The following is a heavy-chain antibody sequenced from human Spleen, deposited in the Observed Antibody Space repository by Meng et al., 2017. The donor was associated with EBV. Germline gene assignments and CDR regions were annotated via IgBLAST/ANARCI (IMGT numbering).Heavy chain of an antibody. V-gene: IGHV4-30-2*01. CDR2: IYQSGSA. D-gene: IGHD4-17*01. J-gene: IGHJ5*02. CDR3: ARGGGYGDYEGWFDP. Sequence: LQLPESVSGLVTPSQTLSLTCAVPGDSINNGGYSWSWIRQPPGKGLDWIGYIYQSGSAYYNPSLKSRVTMSVDMSKNQFSLKLTSVTAADTAVYYCARGGGYGDYEGWFDPWGQGTLVTVSS. CDR1: GDSINNGGYS.